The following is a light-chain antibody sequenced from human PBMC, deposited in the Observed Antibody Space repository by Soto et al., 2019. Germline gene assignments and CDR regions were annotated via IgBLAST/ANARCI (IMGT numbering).Light chain of an antibody. CDR1: ESISSKS. J-gene: IGKJ2*01. V-gene: IGKV3-20*01. CDR3: QQYGSSPYT. CDR2: GTF. Sequence: EIVLTQSPGTLSLSPGERATLSCRAIESISSKSLAWYQQKPGQAPRLLIYGTFNMATGIPDRFSGSGSGTDFTLNISRLEPEDFAVYFCQQYGSSPYTFGQGTKLEI.